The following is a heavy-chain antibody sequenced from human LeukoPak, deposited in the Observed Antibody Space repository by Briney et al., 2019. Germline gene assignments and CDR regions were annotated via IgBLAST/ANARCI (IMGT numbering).Heavy chain of an antibody. CDR1: GGTFSSYA. V-gene: IGHV1-69*13. J-gene: IGHJ4*02. CDR3: ARGDFWSGYYSYPIDY. D-gene: IGHD3-3*01. Sequence: SVKVSCKASGGTFSSYAISWVRQAPGQGLEWMGGIIPIFGTANYEQKFQGRVTITADESTSTAYMELSSLRSEDTAVYYCARGDFWSGYYSYPIDYWGQGTLVTVPS. CDR2: IIPIFGTA.